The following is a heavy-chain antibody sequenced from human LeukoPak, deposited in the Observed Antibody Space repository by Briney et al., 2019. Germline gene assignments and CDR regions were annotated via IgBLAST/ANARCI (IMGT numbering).Heavy chain of an antibody. V-gene: IGHV3-38-3*01. CDR2: ISGGST. Sequence: GGSLRLSCAASGFTVSSNEMSWVRQAPGKGLEWVSSISGGSTYYADSRKGRFTISRDNAKNSLYLQMDSLRAEDTAVYYCAGGLLWLGEDINWFDPWGQGTLVTVSS. CDR1: GFTVSSNE. D-gene: IGHD3-10*01. CDR3: AGGLLWLGEDINWFDP. J-gene: IGHJ5*02.